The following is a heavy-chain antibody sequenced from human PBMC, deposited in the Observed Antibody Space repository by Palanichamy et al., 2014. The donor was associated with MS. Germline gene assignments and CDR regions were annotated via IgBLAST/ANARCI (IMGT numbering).Heavy chain of an antibody. D-gene: IGHD6-13*01. CDR2: IGSRSSIK. V-gene: IGHV3-48*01. Sequence: VQLVEVWGRAWYSLGGPVRLSCAASGFTFNTYTMNWVRQAPGKGLEWVSYIGSRSSIKYHADSVKGRFIISRDNAKNSLYLQMNSLRAEDTAVYYCARSPGQQLVNYYYMDVWGTGTTVTVSS. CDR3: ARSPGQQLVNYYYMDV. J-gene: IGHJ6*03. CDR1: GFTFNTYT.